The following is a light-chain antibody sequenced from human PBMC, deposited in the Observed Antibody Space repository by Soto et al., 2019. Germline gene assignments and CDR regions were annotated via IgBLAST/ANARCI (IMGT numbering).Light chain of an antibody. J-gene: IGLJ2*01. V-gene: IGLV2-14*01. CDR3: NSYTTTSTVV. CDR2: GVS. CDR1: STDVGGYNY. Sequence: QSALTQPASVSGSPGQSITISCTGTSTDVGGYNYVSWYQQHPGKAPQLMIYGVSNRPSGVSNRFSGSKSGNTASLTISGLQAEDEADYYCNSYTTTSTVVFGGGTKLTVL.